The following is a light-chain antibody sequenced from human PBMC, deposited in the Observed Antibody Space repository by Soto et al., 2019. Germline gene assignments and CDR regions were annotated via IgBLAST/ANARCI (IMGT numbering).Light chain of an antibody. CDR2: EAS. J-gene: IGKJ1*01. CDR1: QNIRSR. Sequence: DFQMTQSPSTLSASVGDRVTITCRASQNIRSRLAWFQQKPGKAPKLLIYEASSLESGVPQRVSGSGSGTEFTLTISSLQTENFSTYSCQLYHNYWTFGQGTKVE. CDR3: QLYHNYWT. V-gene: IGKV1-5*01.